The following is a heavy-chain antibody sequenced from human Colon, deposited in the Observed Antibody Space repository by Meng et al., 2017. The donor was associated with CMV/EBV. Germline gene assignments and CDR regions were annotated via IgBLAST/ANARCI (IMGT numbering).Heavy chain of an antibody. CDR2: IYRGGAT. D-gene: IGHD2/OR15-2a*01. Sequence: LSCTASGFSLTDYYVMCVRQAPGKGLEWISVIYRGGATYYADSVKSRFTMSKDTSKNTLFLQLNSLRLDDTATYYCARGNVNAFDFWGQGTVVTVSS. CDR3: ARGNVNAFDF. J-gene: IGHJ3*01. CDR1: GFSLTDYY. V-gene: IGHV3-66*02.